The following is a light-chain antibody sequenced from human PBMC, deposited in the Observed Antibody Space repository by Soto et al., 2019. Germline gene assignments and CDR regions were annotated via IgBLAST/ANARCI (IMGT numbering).Light chain of an antibody. CDR3: QQYNSYWWT. CDR2: GAF. CDR1: QSVSSN. J-gene: IGKJ1*01. V-gene: IGKV3-15*01. Sequence: EIVMTQSPVTLSVCPGERATLSCRASQSVSSNLAWYQQKPGQAPSLLIYGAFTRATGIPARFSGTGSGTEFTLTISSLQPDDFATYYCQQYNSYWWTFGQGTKVDI.